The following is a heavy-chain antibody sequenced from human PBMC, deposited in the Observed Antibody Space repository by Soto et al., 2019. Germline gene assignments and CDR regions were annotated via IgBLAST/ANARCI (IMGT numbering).Heavy chain of an antibody. D-gene: IGHD6-19*01. V-gene: IGHV2-5*01. Sequence: SGPTLVNPTQTLALTCTFSGFSLSTSGVGVGWIRQPPGKALEWLALIYWNDDKRYSPSLKSRLTITKDTSKNQVVLTMTNMDPVDTATYYCAHRPSGWYLFDYWGQGTLVTVSS. J-gene: IGHJ4*02. CDR3: AHRPSGWYLFDY. CDR2: IYWNDDK. CDR1: GFSLSTSGVG.